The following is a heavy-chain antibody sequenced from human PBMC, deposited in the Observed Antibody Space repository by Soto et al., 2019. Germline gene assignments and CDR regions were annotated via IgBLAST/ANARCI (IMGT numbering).Heavy chain of an antibody. J-gene: IGHJ4*02. CDR3: ARAVAGLDFDY. CDR2: IYHTGST. V-gene: IGHV4-4*02. D-gene: IGHD6-19*01. CDR1: NGSISSSNW. Sequence: HVQLQESGPGLVKPSGTLSLTCAVSNGSISSSNWWNWVRQPPGMELEWIGEIYHTGSTNYNPSLKSRVTISVDKSKNQFSLRLNSVTAADTAVYYCARAVAGLDFDYWGQGTPVTVSS.